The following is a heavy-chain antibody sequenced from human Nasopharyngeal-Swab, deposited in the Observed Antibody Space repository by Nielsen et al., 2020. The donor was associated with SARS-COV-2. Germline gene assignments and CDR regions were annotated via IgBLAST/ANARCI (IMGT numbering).Heavy chain of an antibody. CDR2: ISSAGTTI. D-gene: IGHD3-10*01. V-gene: IGHV3-11*01. J-gene: IGHJ5*02. Sequence: WIRQPPGKGLEWVSHISSAGTTIYYADSVKGRFTISRDNAENSLYLQMSSLRADDTGIYYCARGLWYGPNRFDPWGRGTLVTVSS. CDR3: ARGLWYGPNRFDP.